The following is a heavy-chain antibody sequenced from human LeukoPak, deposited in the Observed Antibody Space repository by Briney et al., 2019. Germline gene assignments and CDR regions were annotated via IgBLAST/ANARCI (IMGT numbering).Heavy chain of an antibody. J-gene: IGHJ4*02. D-gene: IGHD4-17*01. CDR3: ARAGRYGDYFDY. V-gene: IGHV4-59*01. CDR2: IYYSGST. CDR1: GGSISSYY. Sequence: SETLSLTCTVSGGSISSYYWSWIRQPPGKGLEWIGYIYYSGSTNYNPSLKSRVTISVDTSKNQFSLKLSSVTAADTAVFYCARAGRYGDYFDYWGQGTLVTVSS.